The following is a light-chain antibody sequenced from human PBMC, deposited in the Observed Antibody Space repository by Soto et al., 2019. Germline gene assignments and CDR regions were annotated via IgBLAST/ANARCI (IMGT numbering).Light chain of an antibody. V-gene: IGKV3-20*01. Sequence: EVVLTQSPGTLSLSPGERVTLSCRASQSVASSYLAWYQQKPGRAPRLLFYSASSRATGIPDRFSGSGSGTDFTLTISRLEPEDFAVYFCQQYNNWPLYTFGQGTKLEI. CDR3: QQYNNWPLYT. CDR1: QSVASSY. CDR2: SAS. J-gene: IGKJ2*01.